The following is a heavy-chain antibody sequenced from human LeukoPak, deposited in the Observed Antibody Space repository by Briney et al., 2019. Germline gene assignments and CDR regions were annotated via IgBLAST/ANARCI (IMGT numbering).Heavy chain of an antibody. CDR1: GFTFSSYA. V-gene: IGHV3-30-3*01. CDR3: ARGLAYSYGNSYFDY. D-gene: IGHD5-18*01. Sequence: GRSLRLSCAASGFTFSSYAMHWVRQAPGKGLEWVAVISYDGSNKYYADSVKGRFTISRDNSKNTLYLQMNSLRAEDTAVYYCARGLAYSYGNSYFDYWGQGTLVTVSS. CDR2: ISYDGSNK. J-gene: IGHJ4*02.